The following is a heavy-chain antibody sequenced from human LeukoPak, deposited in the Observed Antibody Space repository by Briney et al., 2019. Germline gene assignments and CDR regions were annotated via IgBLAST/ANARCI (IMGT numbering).Heavy chain of an antibody. V-gene: IGHV3-23*01. Sequence: GGSLRLSCAASGFPFSSYAMYWVRQAPGKGLEWVSGISGSGGSTFYADSVKGRFTISRDNAKNSLYLQMSNLRAEDTAVYFCARGGGLDVWGQGATVTVSS. CDR1: GFPFSSYA. J-gene: IGHJ6*02. CDR2: ISGSGGST. D-gene: IGHD3-16*01. CDR3: ARGGGLDV.